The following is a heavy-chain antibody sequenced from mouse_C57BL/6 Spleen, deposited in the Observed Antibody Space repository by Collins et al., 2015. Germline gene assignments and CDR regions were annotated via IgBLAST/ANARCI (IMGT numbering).Heavy chain of an antibody. CDR3: ARYRFYYGQNFFDY. CDR1: GFTFTDYY. CDR2: IRNKANGYTT. Sequence: EVKLVESGGGLVQPGGSLSLSCAASGFTFTDYYMSWVRQPPGKALEWLGFIRNKANGYTTEYSASVKGQFTISRDNSQSILYLQMNALRAEDSATYYCARYRFYYGQNFFDYWGQGTTLTVSS. D-gene: IGHD1-1*01. V-gene: IGHV7-3*01. J-gene: IGHJ2*01.